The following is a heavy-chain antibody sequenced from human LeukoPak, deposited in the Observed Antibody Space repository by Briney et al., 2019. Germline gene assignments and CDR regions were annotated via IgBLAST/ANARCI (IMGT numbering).Heavy chain of an antibody. Sequence: QPGGSLRLSCAASGFSFGNFWMNWVRQAPGKGLEWVSHISGSGISTYYADSVKGRFTFSRDNSKNTLYLQMNSLRAEDTAVYYCARRAGAYSHPYDYWGQGTLVTVSS. J-gene: IGHJ4*02. D-gene: IGHD4/OR15-4a*01. CDR3: ARRAGAYSHPYDY. CDR2: ISGSGIST. CDR1: GFSFGNFW. V-gene: IGHV3-23*01.